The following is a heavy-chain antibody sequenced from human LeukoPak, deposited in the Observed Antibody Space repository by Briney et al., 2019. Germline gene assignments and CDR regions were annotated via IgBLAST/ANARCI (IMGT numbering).Heavy chain of an antibody. CDR1: GGSISSSSHY. D-gene: IGHD6-6*01. V-gene: IGHV4-39*02. Sequence: SETLSLTCTVSGGSISSSSHYWGWIRQPPGKGLEWIGSIYYSGSTYYNPSLESRVTISVDTSKNQFSLKVSSVTAADTAVYYCARDRFGSSEDYWGQGTLVTVSS. CDR3: ARDRFGSSEDY. J-gene: IGHJ4*02. CDR2: IYYSGST.